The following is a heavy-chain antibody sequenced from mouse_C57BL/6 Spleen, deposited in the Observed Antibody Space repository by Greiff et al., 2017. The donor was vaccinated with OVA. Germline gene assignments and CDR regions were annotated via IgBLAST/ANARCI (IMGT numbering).Heavy chain of an antibody. Sequence: EVKLVESGGGLVKPGGSLKLSCAASGFTFSDYGMHWVRQAPEKGLEWVAYISSGSSTIYYADTVKGRFTISRDNAKNTLFLQMTSLRSEDTAMYYGARGIYYGKGWYFDVWGTGTTVTVSS. J-gene: IGHJ1*03. CDR1: GFTFSDYG. D-gene: IGHD2-1*01. CDR2: ISSGSSTI. V-gene: IGHV5-17*01. CDR3: ARGIYYGKGWYFDV.